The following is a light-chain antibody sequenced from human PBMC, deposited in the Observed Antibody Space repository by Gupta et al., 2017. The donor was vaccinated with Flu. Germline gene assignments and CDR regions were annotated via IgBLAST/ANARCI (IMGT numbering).Light chain of an antibody. CDR3: QQRTNWPLT. CDR2: DES. CDR1: QYISTY. Sequence: PATLSVSPGERVTISCRASQYISTYLAWYQHRPGKAPRLLIYDESSRATGIPARFSGSGSGTDFTLTISSLQPDDFAVYYCQQRTNWPLTFGGGTKVEIK. J-gene: IGKJ4*01. V-gene: IGKV3-11*01.